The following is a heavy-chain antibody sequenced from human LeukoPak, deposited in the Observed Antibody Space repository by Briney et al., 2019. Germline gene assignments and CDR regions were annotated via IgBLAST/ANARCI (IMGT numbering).Heavy chain of an antibody. CDR2: INGDGSST. J-gene: IGHJ4*02. D-gene: IGHD1-7*01. CDR1: GFTFRSYW. V-gene: IGHV3-74*01. Sequence: GGSLRLSCAASGFTFRSYWMHWVRQAPGKGLVWVSRINGDGSSTSYADSVKGRSTISRDNAKNTLYLQMNSLRAEDTAVYYCAGGELLLDYWGQGTLVTVSS. CDR3: AGGELLLDY.